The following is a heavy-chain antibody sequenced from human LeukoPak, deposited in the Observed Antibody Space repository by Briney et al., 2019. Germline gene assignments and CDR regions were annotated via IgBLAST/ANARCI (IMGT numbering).Heavy chain of an antibody. CDR3: ARDSGYSGYAPDL. V-gene: IGHV3-66*01. J-gene: IGHJ5*02. CDR1: GFAASKNN. D-gene: IGHD5-12*01. Sequence: GGSLRLSCAASGFAASKNNMSGVRRAPGRGLEWASLFFIGENPYYLDSVKGRFTISRDNSKNKLYLQMYSLRAEDTAVYYCARDSGYSGYAPDLWGQGNLVTVSS. CDR2: FFIGENP.